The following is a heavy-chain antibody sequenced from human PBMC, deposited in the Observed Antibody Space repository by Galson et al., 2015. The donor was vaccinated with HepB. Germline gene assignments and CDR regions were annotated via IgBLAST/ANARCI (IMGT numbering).Heavy chain of an antibody. J-gene: IGHJ6*03. CDR1: GFTFSSYS. D-gene: IGHD1-7*01. CDR2: VSSSSTYI. Sequence: SLRLSCAASGFTFSSYSMTWVRQAPGKGLEWVSSVSSSSTYIKYADSVEGRFTISRDNAKNSLYLQMNSLRAEDTAVYYCARVAMTGTTGHYYYMDVWGKGTTVTVSS. CDR3: ARVAMTGTTGHYYYMDV. V-gene: IGHV3-21*01.